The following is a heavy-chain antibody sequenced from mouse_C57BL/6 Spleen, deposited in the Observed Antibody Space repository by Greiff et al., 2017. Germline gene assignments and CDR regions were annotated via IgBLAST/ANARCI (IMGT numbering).Heavy chain of an antibody. V-gene: IGHV5-4*03. Sequence: EVMLVESGGGLVKPGGSLKLSCAASGFTFSSYAMSWVRQTPEKRLEWVATISDGGSYTYYPDNVKGRFTISRDNAKNNLYLQMSHLKSEDTAMYYCARTTVVATDAMDYWGQGTSVTVSS. CDR3: ARTTVVATDAMDY. CDR1: GFTFSSYA. CDR2: ISDGGSYT. D-gene: IGHD1-1*01. J-gene: IGHJ4*01.